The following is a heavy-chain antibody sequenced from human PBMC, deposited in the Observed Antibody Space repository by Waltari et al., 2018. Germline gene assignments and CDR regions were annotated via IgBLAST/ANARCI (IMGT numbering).Heavy chain of an antibody. CDR3: ARPVSAY. D-gene: IGHD2-8*01. CDR2: IKQDGIEK. V-gene: IGHV3-7*01. Sequence: EVQLVESGGGLVQPGGSLRLSCAASGFTFSNYWMSWVRQAPGKGLDCVANIKQDGIEKYYVDSVKGRFTISRDNAKNSLYLQMNSLRAEDTAVYYCARPVSAYWGQGTLVTVSS. CDR1: GFTFSNYW. J-gene: IGHJ4*02.